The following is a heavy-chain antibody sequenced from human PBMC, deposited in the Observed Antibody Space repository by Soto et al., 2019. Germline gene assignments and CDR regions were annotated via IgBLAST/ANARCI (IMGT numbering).Heavy chain of an antibody. CDR1: GGSISSGGYY. D-gene: IGHD2-15*01. Sequence: QVQLQESGPGLVKPSQTLSLTCTVSGGSISSGGYYWSWISQHPGKGLEWIGYIYYSGSTYYNPSLKSRVIISVDTSNNQFSLKLSSVTAADTAVYYCASLGQGGGYFDYWGQGTLVTVSS. CDR2: IYYSGST. CDR3: ASLGQGGGYFDY. V-gene: IGHV4-31*03. J-gene: IGHJ4*02.